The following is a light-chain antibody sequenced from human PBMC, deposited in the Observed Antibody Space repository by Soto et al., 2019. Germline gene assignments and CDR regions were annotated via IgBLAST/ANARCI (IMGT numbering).Light chain of an antibody. CDR3: CSYAGSYTDYV. J-gene: IGLJ1*01. CDR1: SSDVGGYNY. V-gene: IGLV2-11*01. CDR2: DVS. Sequence: QSVLTQPRSVSGSPGQSVTISCTGTSSDVGGYNYVSWYQQHPGKAPKLMIYDVSKRPSGVPDRFSGSKSGNTASLTISGLQAEDEADYYCCSYAGSYTDYVFGTGT.